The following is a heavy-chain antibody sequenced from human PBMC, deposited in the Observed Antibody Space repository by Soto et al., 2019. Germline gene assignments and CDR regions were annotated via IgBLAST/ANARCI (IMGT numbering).Heavy chain of an antibody. CDR2: ISYDGGER. J-gene: IGHJ4*02. CDR1: GFIFSRYG. Sequence: QVQLLESGGGVVQSGGSLRLSCGGSGFIFSRYGMHWVRQAPGKGLEWVTGISYDGGERFYADAVKGRFTISRDNSKHRLDLQMSSLSPEGTAVYYCARDLPLYCRGDCNFVVWGQGTLVSVSS. CDR3: ARDLPLYCRGDCNFVV. D-gene: IGHD2-21*02. V-gene: IGHV3-30*03.